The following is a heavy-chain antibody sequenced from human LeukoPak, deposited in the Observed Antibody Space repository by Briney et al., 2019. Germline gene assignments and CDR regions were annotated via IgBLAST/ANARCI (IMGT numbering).Heavy chain of an antibody. CDR1: GFTFSSYA. Sequence: GGSLRLSCATSGFTFSSYAMSWVRQAPGKGLEWVSSISGSGGNTYYADSVKGRFTISRDNSKNTLYLQMNSLRAEDTAIYYCATSRGDFDWTPPPAFDFWGQGTQVTVSS. J-gene: IGHJ4*02. CDR3: ATSRGDFDWTPPPAFDF. V-gene: IGHV3-23*01. CDR2: ISGSGGNT. D-gene: IGHD3-9*01.